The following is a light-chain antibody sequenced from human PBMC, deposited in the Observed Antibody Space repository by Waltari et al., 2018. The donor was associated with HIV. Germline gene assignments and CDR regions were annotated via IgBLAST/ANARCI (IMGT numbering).Light chain of an antibody. Sequence: QSALTQPASVSGSPGQSITISCTGTSSDVGRYNLVSWYQQHPGTAPKLMIYEVSKRPSGVSNRVSGSKSGNTASLTISGLQAEDEADYYCCSYAGSSTHVVFGGGTKLTVL. CDR1: SSDVGRYNL. CDR3: CSYAGSSTHVV. CDR2: EVS. J-gene: IGLJ2*01. V-gene: IGLV2-23*02.